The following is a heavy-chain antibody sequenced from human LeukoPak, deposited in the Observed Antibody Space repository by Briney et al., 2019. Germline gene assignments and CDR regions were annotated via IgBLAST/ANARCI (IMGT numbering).Heavy chain of an antibody. CDR1: GGSISSYY. CDR2: IYYSGST. V-gene: IGHV4-59*08. D-gene: IGHD6-19*01. J-gene: IGHJ5*02. Sequence: SETLSLTCTVSGGSISSYYWSWIRQPPGKGLEWIGYIYYSGSTNYNPSLESRVTISVDTSKNQFSLKLSSVTAADTAVYYCARLIRNSSGWYHPYWFDPWGQGTLVTVSS. CDR3: ARLIRNSSGWYHPYWFDP.